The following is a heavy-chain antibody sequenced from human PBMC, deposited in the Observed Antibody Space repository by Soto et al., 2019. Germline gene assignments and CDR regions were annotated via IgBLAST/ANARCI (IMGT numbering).Heavy chain of an antibody. J-gene: IGHJ5*02. V-gene: IGHV6-1*01. CDR2: TYYRSKWYN. CDR1: GDSVSSNSAA. D-gene: IGHD2-15*01. CDR3: ALGICSGGSCYGGELDP. Sequence: PSQTLSLTCAISGDSVSSNSAAWNWIRQSPSRGLEWLGRTYYRSKWYNDYAVSVKSRITINPDTSKNQFSLQLNSVTPEDTAVYYCALGICSGGSCYGGELDPWGQGTMVTVYS.